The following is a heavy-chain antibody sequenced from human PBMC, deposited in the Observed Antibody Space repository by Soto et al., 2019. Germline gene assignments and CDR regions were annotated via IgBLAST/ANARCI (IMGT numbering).Heavy chain of an antibody. J-gene: IGHJ3*01. CDR3: ANTVV. CDR2: IKEDGSEQ. D-gene: IGHD3-10*01. V-gene: IGHV3-7*05. Sequence: EEQVVESGGGLVQPGGSLRLSCAASGFSISHYWMRWVRQAPGKGLEWVANIKEDGSEQNYVDSLKGRFTISRDNAKNSLYLQMNILSAADTAVYYCANTVVRGLGTMVTVSS. CDR1: GFSISHYW.